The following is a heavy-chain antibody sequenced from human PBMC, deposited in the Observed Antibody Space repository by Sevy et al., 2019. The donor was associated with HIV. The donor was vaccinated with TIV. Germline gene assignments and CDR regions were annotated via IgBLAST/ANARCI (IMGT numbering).Heavy chain of an antibody. D-gene: IGHD1-20*01. Sequence: SETLSLTCAISGDSVSSNSAAWNWVRQSPSRGLEWLGRTFYRSTWFVDYAASVKSRIIISRDTSKNQVSLQLKSVTPEDTAMYVCARDGLTYGGLDVWGQGTTVTVSS. CDR1: GDSVSSNSAA. V-gene: IGHV6-1*01. CDR3: ARDGLTYGGLDV. J-gene: IGHJ6*02. CDR2: TFYRSTWFV.